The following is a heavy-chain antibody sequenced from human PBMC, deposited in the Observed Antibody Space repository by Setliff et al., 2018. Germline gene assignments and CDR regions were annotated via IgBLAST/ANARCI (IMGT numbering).Heavy chain of an antibody. V-gene: IGHV4-38-2*02. Sequence: PSETLSLTCTVSGYSISNDYFWGWIRQPPGKGLEWIGSIYHSGGTSYYPSLKSRVTISVDTSKNQFSLNLSSVTAADTAVYYRAKHRSYFDYWGQGTLVTVSS. J-gene: IGHJ4*02. CDR2: IYHSGGT. CDR1: GYSISNDYF. CDR3: AKHRSYFDY.